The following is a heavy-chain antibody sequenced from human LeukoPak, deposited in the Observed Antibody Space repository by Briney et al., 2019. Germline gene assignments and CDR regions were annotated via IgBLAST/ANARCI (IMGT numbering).Heavy chain of an antibody. Sequence: SETLSLTCTVSGGSISSSSYYWGWIRQPPGKGLEWIGSIYYSGSTYYNPSLKSRVTISVDTSKNQFSLKLSSATAADTAVYYCARSITIFGVVPWGQGTLVTVSS. D-gene: IGHD3-3*01. CDR2: IYYSGST. J-gene: IGHJ5*02. CDR3: ARSITIFGVVP. V-gene: IGHV4-39*01. CDR1: GGSISSSSYY.